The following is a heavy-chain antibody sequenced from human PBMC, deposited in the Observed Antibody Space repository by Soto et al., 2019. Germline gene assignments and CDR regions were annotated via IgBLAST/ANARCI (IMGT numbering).Heavy chain of an antibody. D-gene: IGHD2-2*01. J-gene: IGHJ3*02. V-gene: IGHV1-69*02. CDR3: ARASRLGYCSSSSCYDALDI. CDR1: GGTFSSYT. CDR2: IIPILGLA. Sequence: ASVKVSCNASGGTFSSYTISWVRQAPGQGLEWMGRIIPILGLANYAQRFQGRVTITADKSTSTAYMELSSLRSEDTAVYYCARASRLGYCSSSSCYDALDIWGQGTMVTVSS.